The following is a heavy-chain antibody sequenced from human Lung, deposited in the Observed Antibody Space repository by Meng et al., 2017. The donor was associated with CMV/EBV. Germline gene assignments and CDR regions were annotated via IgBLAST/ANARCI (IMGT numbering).Heavy chain of an antibody. D-gene: IGHD6-13*01. CDR2: IGPSGGST. CDR1: GFRFSSYV. V-gene: IGHV3-23*01. CDR3: ARAGYSSSWYVFAY. Sequence: GGSLRLXXAASGFRFSSYVMSWVRQAPGKGLEWVSGIGPSGGSTYYADSGKGRLTISRDNSKNTLYLQMNSLRAEDTAVYYCARAGYSSSWYVFAYWGQGTXVTVAS. J-gene: IGHJ4*02.